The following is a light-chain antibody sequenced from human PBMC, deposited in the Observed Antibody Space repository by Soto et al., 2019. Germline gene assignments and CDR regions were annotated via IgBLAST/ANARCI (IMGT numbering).Light chain of an antibody. Sequence: EIVLTQSPGTLSLSPGERVTLSCRASQSLSGSYLAWYQQKPGQAPRLLVYGGSNRATGLPDRFSGTGSVTHFTLTISRLEPEDFAVYYCQQYGDSPWTFGQGTKLDIK. CDR2: GGS. CDR3: QQYGDSPWT. CDR1: QSLSGSY. V-gene: IGKV3-20*01. J-gene: IGKJ1*01.